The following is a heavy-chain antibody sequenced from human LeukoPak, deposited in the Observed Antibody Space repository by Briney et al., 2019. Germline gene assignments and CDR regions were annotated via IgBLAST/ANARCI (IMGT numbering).Heavy chain of an antibody. Sequence: PSETLSLTCTVSGGSISSYYWSWIRQPPGKGLEWIGYINYSGSTNYNPSLKSRVTISVDTSKNPFSLKLSSVTAAETAVYYCGDQRRSGLFSGYFDYWGQGTLVTVSS. CDR3: GDQRRSGLFSGYFDY. CDR2: INYSGST. D-gene: IGHD3-3*01. J-gene: IGHJ4*02. V-gene: IGHV4-59*01. CDR1: GGSISSYY.